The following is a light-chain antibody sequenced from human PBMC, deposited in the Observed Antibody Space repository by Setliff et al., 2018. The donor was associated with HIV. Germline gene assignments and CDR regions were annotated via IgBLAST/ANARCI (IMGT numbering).Light chain of an antibody. CDR2: EVS. CDR1: SSDVGGSNY. J-gene: IGLJ1*01. V-gene: IGLV2-14*01. Sequence: LAQPASVSGSPGQSITISCTGTSSDVGGSNYVSWYQQHPGKAPKLMIYEVSNRPSWVSNRFSGSKSGNTASLTISGLQAEDEADYYCSSYTFSSTPYVFGTGTKVTVL. CDR3: SSYTFSSTPYV.